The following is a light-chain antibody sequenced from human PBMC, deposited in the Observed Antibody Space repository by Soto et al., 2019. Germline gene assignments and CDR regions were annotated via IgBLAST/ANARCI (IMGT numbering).Light chain of an antibody. CDR1: QSISSW. J-gene: IGKJ1*01. V-gene: IGKV1-5*01. Sequence: DIHMTQSPSTLPASVGDRVTITFRASQSISSWLAWYQQKPGKAPKLLIYDASSLESGVPSRFSGSGSGTEFTLTISSLQPDDFATYYCQQYNSYSETFGQGTKVDIK. CDR2: DAS. CDR3: QQYNSYSET.